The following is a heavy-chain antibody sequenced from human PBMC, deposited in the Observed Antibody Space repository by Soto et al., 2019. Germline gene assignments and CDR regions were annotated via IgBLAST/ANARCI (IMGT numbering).Heavy chain of an antibody. J-gene: IGHJ4*02. CDR2: IYYSGST. CDR1: GGSISSYY. Sequence: SETLSLTCTVSGGSISSYYWSWIRQPPGKGLEWIGYIYYSGSTNYNPSLKSRVTISVDTSKNQFSLKLSSVTAADTAVYYCARDDGDYGVVYWGQGTLVTVSS. V-gene: IGHV4-59*01. CDR3: ARDDGDYGVVY. D-gene: IGHD4-17*01.